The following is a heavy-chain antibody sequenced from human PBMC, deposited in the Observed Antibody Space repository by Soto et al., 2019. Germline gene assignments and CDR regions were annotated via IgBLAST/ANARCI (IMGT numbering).Heavy chain of an antibody. CDR3: AKERGVLDAFDI. Sequence: QVQLVESGGGVVQPGRSLRLSCAASGFTSSSFVIHWVRQAPDKGLEWLAVISSDGNNQYYADSVKGRFTISRDNSKNTLYLQVNSLRAEDTAVYFCAKERGVLDAFDIWGQGTMVTVSS. J-gene: IGHJ3*02. V-gene: IGHV3-30*18. CDR2: ISSDGNNQ. CDR1: GFTSSSFV. D-gene: IGHD3-10*01.